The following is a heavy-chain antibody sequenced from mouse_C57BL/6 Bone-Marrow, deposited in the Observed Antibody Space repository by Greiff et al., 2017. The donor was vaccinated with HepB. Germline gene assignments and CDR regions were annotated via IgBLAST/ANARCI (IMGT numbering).Heavy chain of an antibody. Sequence: QVQLKESGAELVKPGASVKLSCKASGYTFTEYTIHWVKQRSGQGLEWIGWFYPGSGSIKYNEKFKDKATLTADKSSSTVYMELSRLTSEVSAVYFGARHEDGYDYAWFAYWGQGTLVTVSA. CDR2: FYPGSGSI. CDR3: ARHEDGYDYAWFAY. D-gene: IGHD2-4*01. J-gene: IGHJ3*01. CDR1: GYTFTEYT. V-gene: IGHV1-62-2*01.